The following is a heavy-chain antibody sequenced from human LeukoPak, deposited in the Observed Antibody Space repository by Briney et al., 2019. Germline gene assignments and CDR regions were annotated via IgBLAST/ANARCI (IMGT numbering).Heavy chain of an antibody. V-gene: IGHV4-59*01. D-gene: IGHD2-15*01. CDR1: GGSISSYY. J-gene: IGHJ4*02. CDR3: ARTRGGYCSGGSCYAIPYYFDY. Sequence: SETLSLTCTVSGGSISSYYWSWIRQPPGKGLEWIGYIYYSGSTNYNPSLKSRVTISVDTSKNQCSLKLSSVTAADTAVYYCARTRGGYCSGGSCYAIPYYFDYWGQGTLVTVSS. CDR2: IYYSGST.